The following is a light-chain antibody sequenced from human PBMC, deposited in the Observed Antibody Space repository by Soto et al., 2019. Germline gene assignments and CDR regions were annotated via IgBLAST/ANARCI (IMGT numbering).Light chain of an antibody. V-gene: IGLV3-21*02. CDR1: NIGSKS. J-gene: IGLJ1*01. Sequence: SYALTQPTSVSVAPGQTARITCWGNNIGSKSVHWYQQKPGQAPVLVVDDDSDRPSGIPERFSGSNSGNTATLTISRVEAGDGADYFCHVWDSSSEHVFGTGTKVTVL. CDR2: DDS. CDR3: HVWDSSSEHV.